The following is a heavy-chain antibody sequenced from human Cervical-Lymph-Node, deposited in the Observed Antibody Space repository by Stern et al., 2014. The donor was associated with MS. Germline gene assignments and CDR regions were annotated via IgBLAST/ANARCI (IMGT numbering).Heavy chain of an antibody. V-gene: IGHV4-34*01. CDR2: INHSGST. J-gene: IGHJ4*02. CDR1: GGSFSGYY. Sequence: QVQLQQWGAGLLKPSETLSLTCAVYGGSFSGYYWSWIRQPPGKGLEWIGEINHSGSTNYNPSLKSRVTISVDTSKNQFSLKLSSVTAADTAVYYCARERDSSGWYVGFDYWGQGTLVTVSS. CDR3: ARERDSSGWYVGFDY. D-gene: IGHD6-19*01.